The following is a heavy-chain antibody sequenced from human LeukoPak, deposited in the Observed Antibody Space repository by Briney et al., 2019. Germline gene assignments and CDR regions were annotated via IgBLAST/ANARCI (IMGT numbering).Heavy chain of an antibody. Sequence: GGSLTLSCAASGFTFSSYWMSWVRQAPGKGLEWVADIKQDGSEKYYRDSVKGRFTLSRDNAKNSLYLQTNSLRAEDTAVYFCARVLAGPAAFYFYYGLDVWGQGTTVTVSS. CDR3: ARVLAGPAAFYFYYGLDV. CDR2: IKQDGSEK. D-gene: IGHD2-2*01. J-gene: IGHJ6*02. CDR1: GFTFSSYW. V-gene: IGHV3-7*04.